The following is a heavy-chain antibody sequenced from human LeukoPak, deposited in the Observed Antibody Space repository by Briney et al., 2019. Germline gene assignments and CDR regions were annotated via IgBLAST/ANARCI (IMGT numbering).Heavy chain of an antibody. J-gene: IGHJ4*02. CDR2: IYSGGST. D-gene: IGHD2-21*02. CDR3: AKGVVVVTAIQYYFDY. Sequence: GGSLRLSCAASGFTVSSNYMSWVRQAPGKGLEWVSVIYSGGSTYYADSVKGRFTISRDNSKNTLYLQMNSLRAEDTAVYYCAKGVVVVTAIQYYFDYWGQGTLVTVSS. V-gene: IGHV3-66*01. CDR1: GFTVSSNY.